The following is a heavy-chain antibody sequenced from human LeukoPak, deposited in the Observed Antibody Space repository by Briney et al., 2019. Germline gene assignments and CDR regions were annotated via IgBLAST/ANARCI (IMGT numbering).Heavy chain of an antibody. CDR2: MSPNSGDT. J-gene: IGHJ4*02. D-gene: IGHD7-27*01. Sequence: ASVKVSCKASGYTFTSYDINWVRQATGQGLEWMGWMSPNSGDTGYAQKFQGRVTMIRDTFINTAYMELSSLRSEDTAVYYCARGPPNWGFDYWGPGTQVTVSS. CDR1: GYTFTSYD. CDR3: ARGPPNWGFDY. V-gene: IGHV1-8*01.